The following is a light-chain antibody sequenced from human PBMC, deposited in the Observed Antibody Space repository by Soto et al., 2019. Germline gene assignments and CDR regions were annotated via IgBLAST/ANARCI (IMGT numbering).Light chain of an antibody. CDR1: QSVSSN. J-gene: IGKJ5*01. Sequence: EIVMTQSPATLSVSPGERATLSCSASQSVSSNLAWYQQKPGQAPRLLIYGASTRATGIPARFSGSGSGTEFTLTIRSLQSEDFAVYDCQQYNNWPPITFGQGTRLEIK. CDR3: QQYNNWPPIT. V-gene: IGKV3-15*01. CDR2: GAS.